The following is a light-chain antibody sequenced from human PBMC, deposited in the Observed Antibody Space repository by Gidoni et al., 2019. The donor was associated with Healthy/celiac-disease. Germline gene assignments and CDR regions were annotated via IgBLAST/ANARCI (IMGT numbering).Light chain of an antibody. CDR1: QSVSSN. CDR2: GAS. J-gene: IGKJ1*01. CDR3: QQYNNWPRT. Sequence: EIVMTQSPATLSVSPGERATLSCRASQSVSSNLAWYQQKPGQAPRLLIYGASTRATGIPAMFSGSGSWTEFTLTISSLQSEDFAVYYCQQYNNWPRTFGHGTKVEIK. V-gene: IGKV3-15*01.